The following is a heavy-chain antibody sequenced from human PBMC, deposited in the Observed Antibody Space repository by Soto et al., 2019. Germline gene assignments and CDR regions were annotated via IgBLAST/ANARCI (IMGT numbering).Heavy chain of an antibody. D-gene: IGHD3-16*01. CDR2: ISSSSSYI. CDR3: ASLGNPNTPYADY. CDR1: GFTFSSYS. V-gene: IGHV3-21*01. J-gene: IGHJ4*02. Sequence: EVQLVESGGGLVKPGGSLRFSCAASGFTFSSYSMNWVRQAPGKGLEWVSSISSSSSYIYYADSVKGRFTISRDNAKNSLYLQMNSLRAEDTAVYYCASLGNPNTPYADYWGQGTLVTVSS.